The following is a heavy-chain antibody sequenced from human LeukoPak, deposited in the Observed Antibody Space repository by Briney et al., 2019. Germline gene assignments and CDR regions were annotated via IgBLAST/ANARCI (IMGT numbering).Heavy chain of an antibody. CDR1: GVSISSYY. J-gene: IGHJ5*01. V-gene: IGHV4-59*01. D-gene: IGHD4/OR15-4a*01. CDR2: IYYSGST. Sequence: SETLSLTCTVSGVSISSYYWSWIRQPPGKGLEWIGYIYYSGSTNYNPSLKSRVTISVDTSKNQFSLKLSSVTAADTAVYYCVRHDGRGGATMGAFDSWGQGSLVTVSS. CDR3: VRHDGRGGATMGAFDS.